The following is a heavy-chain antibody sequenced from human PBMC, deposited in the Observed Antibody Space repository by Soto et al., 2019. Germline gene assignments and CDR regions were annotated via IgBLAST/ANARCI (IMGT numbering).Heavy chain of an antibody. CDR1: GGTFSSYA. V-gene: IGHV1-69*13. Sequence: ASVKVSCKASGGTFSSYAISWVRQAPGQGLEWMGGIIPIFGTANYAQKFQGRVTITADESTSTAYMELSSLRSEDTAVYYCARAHFHITIFGVAHVHPPIHYYYGMDVWGQGTTVTVS. CDR2: IIPIFGTA. J-gene: IGHJ6*02. D-gene: IGHD3-3*01. CDR3: ARAHFHITIFGVAHVHPPIHYYYGMDV.